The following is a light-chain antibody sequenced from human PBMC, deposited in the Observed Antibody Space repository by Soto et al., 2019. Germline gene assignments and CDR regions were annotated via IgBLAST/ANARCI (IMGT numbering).Light chain of an antibody. CDR2: GAS. V-gene: IGKV3-20*01. Sequence: ESVLTQSPVTLSLSPGESATLSCRASQSVNSIYLAWYQQKPGQAPRLLIYGASSRATGIPDRFSGSGSGTDFTLTISRLEPEDFALYYCQQYGGSPRTFGQGTKVDIK. CDR3: QQYGGSPRT. J-gene: IGKJ1*01. CDR1: QSVNSIY.